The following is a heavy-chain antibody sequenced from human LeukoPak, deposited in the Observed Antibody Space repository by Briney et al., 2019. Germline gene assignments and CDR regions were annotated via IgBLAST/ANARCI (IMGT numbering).Heavy chain of an antibody. CDR2: IHRGGNT. CDR3: ARMNYVSSGWGAPFDY. J-gene: IGHJ4*02. V-gene: IGHV3-66*01. D-gene: IGHD1-7*01. Sequence: PGGSLRLSCAASGFTFSSYWMHWVRQAPGKGLEWVSVIHRGGNTYYADSVKGRFTISRDNAKNSLYLQMNSLRAEDTAVYYCARMNYVSSGWGAPFDYWGQGTLVTVSS. CDR1: GFTFSSYW.